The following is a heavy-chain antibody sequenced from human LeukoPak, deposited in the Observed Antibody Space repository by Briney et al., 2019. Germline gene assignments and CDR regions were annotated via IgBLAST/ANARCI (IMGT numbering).Heavy chain of an antibody. Sequence: SETLSLTCTVSGGSISSYYWSWIRQPPGKGLEWIGFIFYSGSTHYNPSLKSRVTMSVDTSKSQFSLELSSVTAADTAVYYCAKSSLFCSSVSCSYYFDSWGQGTLVTVSS. V-gene: IGHV4-59*01. D-gene: IGHD2-2*01. J-gene: IGHJ4*02. CDR3: AKSSLFCSSVSCSYYFDS. CDR1: GGSISSYY. CDR2: IFYSGST.